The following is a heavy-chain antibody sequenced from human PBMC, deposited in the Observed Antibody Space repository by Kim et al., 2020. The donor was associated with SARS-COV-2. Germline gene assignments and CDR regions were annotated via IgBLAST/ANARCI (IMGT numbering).Heavy chain of an antibody. CDR2: IIPIFGIA. Sequence: SVKVSCKASGGTFSSYAISWVRQAPGQGLEWMGRIIPIFGIANYAQKSQGRVTITADKSTSTAYLELSSLRSEDTAVYYCAREYYYDSSGYYPEYFQHWGQGTLVTVSS. CDR1: GGTFSSYA. J-gene: IGHJ1*01. CDR3: AREYYYDSSGYYPEYFQH. V-gene: IGHV1-69*04. D-gene: IGHD3-22*01.